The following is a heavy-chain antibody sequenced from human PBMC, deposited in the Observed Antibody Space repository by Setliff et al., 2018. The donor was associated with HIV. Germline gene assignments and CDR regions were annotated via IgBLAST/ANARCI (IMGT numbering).Heavy chain of an antibody. D-gene: IGHD3-10*01. V-gene: IGHV3-7*01. CDR1: RFSFSTSW. Sequence: LSLSCATSRFSFSTSWMTWVRQTPGKGLEWIANINQDGNKKYHAGSVWGRFTISRDNAKNSLYLQMNSLRADDTAVYYCASHVEYMVRGVITHYYYYYMDVWGKGTTVTVSS. J-gene: IGHJ6*03. CDR2: INQDGNKK. CDR3: ASHVEYMVRGVITHYYYYYMDV.